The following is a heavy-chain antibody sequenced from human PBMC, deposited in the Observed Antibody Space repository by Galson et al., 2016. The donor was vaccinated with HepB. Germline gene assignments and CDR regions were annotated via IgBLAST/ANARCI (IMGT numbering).Heavy chain of an antibody. J-gene: IGHJ4*02. CDR1: GEFFIGYY. V-gene: IGHV4-34*01. D-gene: IGHD5-12*01. Sequence: TLSLTCEVYGEFFIGYYWSWNRQSPGKGLEWIGEITHSGSATYNTSLKSRATLSVDPSKKQFSLKMTSVTATDTAVYYCARVDIVTTNYFDHWGQGTLVTVSS. CDR3: ARVDIVTTNYFDH. CDR2: ITHSGSA.